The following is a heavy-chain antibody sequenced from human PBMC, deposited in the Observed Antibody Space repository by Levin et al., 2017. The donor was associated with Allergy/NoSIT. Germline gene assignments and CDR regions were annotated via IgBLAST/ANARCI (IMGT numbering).Heavy chain of an antibody. V-gene: IGHV3-53*01. Sequence: GGSLRLSCAASGFTVSSNYMSWVRQAPGKGLEWVSVIYTGGSTYYADSVKGRFTISRDNSKNTLYLQMNSLRAEDTAVYYCAKGYYEENWFDPWGQGTLVTVSS. CDR2: IYTGGST. CDR1: GFTVSSNY. D-gene: IGHD3-22*01. CDR3: AKGYYEENWFDP. J-gene: IGHJ5*02.